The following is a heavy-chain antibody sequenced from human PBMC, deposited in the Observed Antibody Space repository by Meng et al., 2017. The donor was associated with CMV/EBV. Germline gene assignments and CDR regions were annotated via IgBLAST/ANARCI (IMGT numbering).Heavy chain of an antibody. J-gene: IGHJ3*02. V-gene: IGHV3-7*01. CDR1: GFTLSSYW. D-gene: IGHD7-27*01. Sequence: GGSLRLSCAASGFTLSSYWMSWVRQAPGKGLEWVANIKQDGSEKYYVDSVKGRFTISRDNAKNSLYLQMNSLRAEDTAVYYCARENWGDAFDIWGQGTMVTVSS. CDR2: IKQDGSEK. CDR3: ARENWGDAFDI.